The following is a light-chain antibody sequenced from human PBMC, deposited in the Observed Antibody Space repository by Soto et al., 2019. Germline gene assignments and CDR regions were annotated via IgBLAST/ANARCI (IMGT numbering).Light chain of an antibody. J-gene: IGKJ4*01. CDR2: EAS. CDR3: QQYYTLPLT. Sequence: ILMTQSASSLSASFGDRVTITWGASQSIDTHLNWYQHHKGKAPIALIYEASNLQSGVPSRFSGSGYGTDFNFTISSLQPEDFATYYCQQYYTLPLTFGGGTKVDIK. CDR1: QSIDTH. V-gene: IGKV1-39*01.